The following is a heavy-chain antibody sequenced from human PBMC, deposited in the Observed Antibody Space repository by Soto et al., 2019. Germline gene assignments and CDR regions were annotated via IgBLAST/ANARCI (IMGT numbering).Heavy chain of an antibody. CDR2: IYYSGST. V-gene: IGHV4-30-4*01. CDR1: GGSISSGDYY. CDR3: ARAGSSGYYLSWFDP. J-gene: IGHJ5*02. D-gene: IGHD3-22*01. Sequence: SGSLSLTCTVSGGSISSGDYYWSWIRQPPGKGLEWIGYIYYSGSTYYNPSLKSRVTISVDTSKNQFSLKLSSVTAADTAVYYCARAGSSGYYLSWFDPWGQGTLVTVSS.